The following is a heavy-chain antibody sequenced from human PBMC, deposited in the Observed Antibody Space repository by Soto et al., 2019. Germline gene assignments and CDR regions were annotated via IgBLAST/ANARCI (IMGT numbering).Heavy chain of an antibody. CDR3: AREREVYAVGYDY. CDR1: GFTFDDNA. V-gene: IGHV3-9*01. Sequence: LRLSCAVSGFTFDDNAMHWVRQAPEKGLEWVSGINWKSDIGYADSVKGRFTISRDNAENSLYLQMNSLRPEDTAVYYCAREREVYAVGYDYWGQGTLVTVSS. J-gene: IGHJ4*02. CDR2: INWKSDI. D-gene: IGHD2-8*01.